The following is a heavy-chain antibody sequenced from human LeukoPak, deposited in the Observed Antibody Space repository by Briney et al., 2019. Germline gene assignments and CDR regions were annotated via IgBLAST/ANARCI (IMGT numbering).Heavy chain of an antibody. CDR2: IRHDGSNK. CDR1: GFTFRSYG. V-gene: IGHV3-30*02. J-gene: IGHJ6*02. D-gene: IGHD3-10*01. Sequence: PGGSLRLSCAASGFTFRSYGMHWVRQAPGKGLEWVAFIRHDGSNKYYADSVKGRFTISRDNSKNTLYLQMNSLRAEDTAVYYCAKVTHYGSGSHQVLYYYGMDVWGQGTTVTVSS. CDR3: AKVTHYGSGSHQVLYYYGMDV.